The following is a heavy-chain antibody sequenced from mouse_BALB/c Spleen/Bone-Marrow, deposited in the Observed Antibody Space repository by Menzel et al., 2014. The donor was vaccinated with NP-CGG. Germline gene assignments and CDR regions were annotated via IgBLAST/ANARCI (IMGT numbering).Heavy chain of an antibody. V-gene: IGHV7-1*02. CDR3: ARECGTRAMDF. CDR1: GFTFSDFY. CDR2: SRNKANDYAT. D-gene: IGHD4-1*01. J-gene: IGHJ4*01. Sequence: EVKLMESGGGLVQPGGSLRLSCAISGFTFSDFYMEWVRQPPGKRLEWIVGSRNKANDYATEYSASVKGRFIVSRDTSKNILYLQKNALRAGDTDIYYCARECGTRAMDFWGRGASVTVSS.